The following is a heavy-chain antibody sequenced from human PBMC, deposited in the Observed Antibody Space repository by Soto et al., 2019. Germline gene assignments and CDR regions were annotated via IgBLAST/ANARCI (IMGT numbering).Heavy chain of an antibody. CDR2: INPGNGNT. J-gene: IGHJ4*02. CDR3: ARDLDAYNSTGY. CDR1: GYIFTSLA. D-gene: IGHD1-1*01. Sequence: ASVKVSCKASGYIFTSLAMHWVRQAPGQRLEWMGWINPGNGNTKYSQSFQGRVTITRDTSASTAYMELSSLRSEDTAVYFCARDLDAYNSTGYWGQGTLVTVPQ. V-gene: IGHV1-3*01.